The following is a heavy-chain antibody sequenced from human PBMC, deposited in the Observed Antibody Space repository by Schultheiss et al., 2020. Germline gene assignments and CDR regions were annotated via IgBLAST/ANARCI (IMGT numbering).Heavy chain of an antibody. CDR2: IYYSGNT. CDR1: GGSVSSGSYY. V-gene: IGHV4-61*01. J-gene: IGHJ4*02. D-gene: IGHD4-17*01. CDR3: ARWGYGDYGDY. Sequence: SETLSLTCTVSGGSVSSGSYYWSWIRQPPGKGLEWIGYIYYSGNTNYNPSLKSRVTISVDTSKNQFSLKLSSVTAADTAVYYCARWGYGDYGDYWGQGTLVTVAS.